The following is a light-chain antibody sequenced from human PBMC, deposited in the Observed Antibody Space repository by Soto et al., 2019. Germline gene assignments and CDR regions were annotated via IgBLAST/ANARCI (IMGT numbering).Light chain of an antibody. J-gene: IGKJ3*01. CDR1: PSISSY. V-gene: IGKV1-39*01. CDR3: QQSYSTLT. Sequence: DIQMTQSPSSLSASVGDRVTITCRASPSISSYLNWYQQKPGKAPKLLIYAASSLQSGVPSRFSGSGSGTDFTLTISSLQPEDFATYYGQQSYSTLTVGPGTKVDIK. CDR2: AAS.